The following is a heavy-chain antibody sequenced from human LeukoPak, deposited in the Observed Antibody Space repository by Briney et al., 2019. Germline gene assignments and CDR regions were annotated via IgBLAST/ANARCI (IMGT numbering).Heavy chain of an antibody. Sequence: GGTLRLSCAASGFTFISYWMSWVRQAPGQGLEWVANIKQDGSEKYYVDSVKGRFTISRDNAKNSLYLQMNSLRAEDTAVYYCARVSSNTVTTLQYFDYWGQGTLVTVSS. D-gene: IGHD4-17*01. CDR2: IKQDGSEK. CDR3: ARVSSNTVTTLQYFDY. J-gene: IGHJ4*02. V-gene: IGHV3-7*01. CDR1: GFTFISYW.